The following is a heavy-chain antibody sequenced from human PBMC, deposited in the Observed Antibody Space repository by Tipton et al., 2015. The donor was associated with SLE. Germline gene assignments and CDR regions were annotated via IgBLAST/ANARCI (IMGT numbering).Heavy chain of an antibody. CDR2: VYDSGST. CDR3: ARHTSGTTTSAFHI. Sequence: TLSLTCTVSGFSIINGYYWSWIRQSPGKGLEWIGCVYDSGSTNYNPSLKSRVTVSIDTSKNQFSLTLSSVTAADTALYYCARHTSGTTTSAFHIRGQGTMVTVSS. J-gene: IGHJ3*02. CDR1: GFSIINGYY. D-gene: IGHD1-26*01. V-gene: IGHV4-59*08.